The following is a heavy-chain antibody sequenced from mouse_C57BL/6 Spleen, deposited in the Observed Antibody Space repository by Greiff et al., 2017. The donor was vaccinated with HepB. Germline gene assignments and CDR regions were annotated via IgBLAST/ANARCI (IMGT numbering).Heavy chain of an antibody. Sequence: QVQLQQSGPELVKPGASVKISCKASGYAFTSSWMNWVKQRPGKGLEWIGRIYPGDGDTNYNGKFKGKATLTADKSSSTAYMQLSSLTSEDSAVYFCARESDGYYPGYWGQGTTVTVSS. CDR1: GYAFTSSW. J-gene: IGHJ2*01. CDR3: ARESDGYYPGY. CDR2: IYPGDGDT. V-gene: IGHV1-82*01. D-gene: IGHD2-3*01.